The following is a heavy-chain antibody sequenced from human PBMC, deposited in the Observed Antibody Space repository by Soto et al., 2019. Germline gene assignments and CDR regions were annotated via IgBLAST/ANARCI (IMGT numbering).Heavy chain of an antibody. CDR3: ARDLVGATPRAAYYYYYGMDV. D-gene: IGHD1-26*01. CDR1: GFTFSSYS. Sequence: GGSLRLSCAASGFTFSSYSMNWVRQAPGKGLEWVSYISSSSSTIYYANSVKGRFTISRDNAKNSLYLQMNSLRDEDTAVYYCARDLVGATPRAAYYYYYGMDVWGQGTTVTVSS. V-gene: IGHV3-48*02. CDR2: ISSSSSTI. J-gene: IGHJ6*02.